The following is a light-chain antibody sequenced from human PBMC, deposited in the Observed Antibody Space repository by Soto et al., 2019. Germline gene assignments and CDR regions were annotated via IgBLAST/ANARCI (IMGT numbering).Light chain of an antibody. CDR3: SSSESSSYYV. V-gene: IGLV2-14*01. CDR1: SIDVGGYNH. CDR2: EVR. Sequence: SVLTQPASVSGSPGQSSTISSTGTSIDVGGYNHVSWYQQHPGKAPKLIIYEVRNRPSGLSDRLSASKSGATASLTISGVQAEDEAEYYCSSSESSSYYVFGTGTKVTVL. J-gene: IGLJ1*01.